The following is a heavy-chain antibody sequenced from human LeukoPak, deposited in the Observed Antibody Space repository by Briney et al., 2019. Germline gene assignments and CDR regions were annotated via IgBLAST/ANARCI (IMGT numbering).Heavy chain of an antibody. CDR1: GGSISSYS. CDR2: FYYSGST. V-gene: IGHV4-59*12. CDR3: ARESNYHGSGTGWFDP. D-gene: IGHD3-10*01. J-gene: IGHJ5*02. Sequence: TSETLSLTCTVSGGSISSYSWSWIRQPPGKGLEWIGYFYYSGSTYYNPSLKSRVTISVDTSKNQLSLKLSSVTAADTAVYYCARESNYHGSGTGWFDPWGQGTLVTVSS.